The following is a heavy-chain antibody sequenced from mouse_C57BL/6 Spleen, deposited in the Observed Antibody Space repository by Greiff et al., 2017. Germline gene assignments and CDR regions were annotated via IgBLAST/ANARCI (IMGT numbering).Heavy chain of an antibody. CDR2: ISSGSSTI. CDR1: GFTFRDYG. CDR3: ARHYYGSSPGWFAY. J-gene: IGHJ3*01. V-gene: IGHV5-17*01. Sequence: VHLVESGGGLVKPGGSLKLSCAASGFTFRDYGMHWVRQAPEKGLEWVASISSGSSTIYYADTVKGRFTISRDNAKNTLFLQMTSLRSEDTAMYYCARHYYGSSPGWFAYWGQGTLVTVSA. D-gene: IGHD1-1*01.